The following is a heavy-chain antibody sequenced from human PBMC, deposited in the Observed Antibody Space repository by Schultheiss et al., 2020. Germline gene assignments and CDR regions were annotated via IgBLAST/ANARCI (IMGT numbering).Heavy chain of an antibody. CDR3: ARGHRYYYDLFDP. CDR2: IWYDGSNK. J-gene: IGHJ5*02. Sequence: GESLKISCAASGFTFSSYGMHWVRQAPGKGLEWVAVIWYDGSNKYYADSVKGRFTISRDNSKNTLYLQMNSLRAEDTAVYYCARGHRYYYDLFDPWGQGTLVTGSS. V-gene: IGHV3-33*01. CDR1: GFTFSSYG. D-gene: IGHD3-10*01.